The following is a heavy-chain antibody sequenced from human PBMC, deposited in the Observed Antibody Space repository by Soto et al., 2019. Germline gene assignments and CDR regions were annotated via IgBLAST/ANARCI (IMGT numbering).Heavy chain of an antibody. CDR3: ARMVVTAIPPYDSYGMDV. CDR2: IYYSGST. Sequence: PSETLSLTCTVSGGAISIYYWSWIRQPPGKGLEWIGYIYYSGSTNYNPSLKSRVTISVDTSKNQFSLKLSSVTAADTAVYYCARMVVTAIPPYDSYGMDVWGQGTEVTVYS. J-gene: IGHJ6*02. V-gene: IGHV4-59*01. CDR1: GGAISIYY. D-gene: IGHD2-21*02.